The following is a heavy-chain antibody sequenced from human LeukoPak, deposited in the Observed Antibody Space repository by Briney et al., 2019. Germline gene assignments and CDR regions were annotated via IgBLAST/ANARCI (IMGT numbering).Heavy chain of an antibody. Sequence: ASVKVSCKASGYTFTGYYMHWVRQAPGQGLEWMGWINPNSGGTNYAQKFQGRVTMTRDTSISTAYMELSRLRSDDTAVYYCARDLITRGVNYGMDVWGQGTTVTVSS. CDR3: ARDLITRGVNYGMDV. V-gene: IGHV1-2*02. D-gene: IGHD2-2*01. CDR2: INPNSGGT. J-gene: IGHJ6*02. CDR1: GYTFTGYY.